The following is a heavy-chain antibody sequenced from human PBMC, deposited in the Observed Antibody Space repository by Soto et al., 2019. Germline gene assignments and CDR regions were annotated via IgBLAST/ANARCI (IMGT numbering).Heavy chain of an antibody. CDR1: GFTFSLYA. J-gene: IGHJ4*02. Sequence: EVQLVESGGGLVKPGGSLRLSCAASGFTFSLYALIWVRQAPGKGLEWVSSISSSSDYIYYADSLKGRFSISRDNAKNSLYLQMSRLRAEDTAVYYCVRARATDSSPDYWGQATLVTVSS. CDR2: ISSSSDYI. V-gene: IGHV3-21*01. D-gene: IGHD6-19*01. CDR3: VRARATDSSPDY.